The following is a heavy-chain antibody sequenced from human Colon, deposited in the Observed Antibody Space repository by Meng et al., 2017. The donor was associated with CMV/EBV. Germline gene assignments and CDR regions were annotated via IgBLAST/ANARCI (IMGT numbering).Heavy chain of an antibody. Sequence: GGSLRLSCVGSGFTFSDYEMNWVRQAPGMGLEWVAYVNHRGTTIFYADSVKGRFTISRDNAKNSLYLQMNSLRAEDTAVYYCAQPGGYGDYGMDVWGQGTTVTVSS. J-gene: IGHJ6*02. CDR1: GFTFSDYE. D-gene: IGHD4-17*01. CDR2: VNHRGTTI. V-gene: IGHV3-48*03. CDR3: AQPGGYGDYGMDV.